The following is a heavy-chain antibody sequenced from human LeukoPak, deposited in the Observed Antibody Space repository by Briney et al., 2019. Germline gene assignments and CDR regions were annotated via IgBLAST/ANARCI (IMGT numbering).Heavy chain of an antibody. V-gene: IGHV1-2*02. CDR1: GYTFTAYY. CDR3: ARDHNSENWGSLEG. CDR2: INPNTGGT. J-gene: IGHJ4*02. Sequence: ASVKVSCKASGYTFTAYYIHWVRQAPGQGLEWMGWINPNTGGTNYAQKFQGRVTITRDTSINTAYMDLSRLTSDDTALYYCARDHNSENWGSLEGWGQGTLVTVSS. D-gene: IGHD7-27*01.